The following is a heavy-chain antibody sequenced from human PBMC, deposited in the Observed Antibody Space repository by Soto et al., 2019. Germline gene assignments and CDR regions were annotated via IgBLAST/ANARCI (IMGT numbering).Heavy chain of an antibody. V-gene: IGHV3-23*01. CDR1: GFTFTSYA. Sequence: SGGSLRLSCAASGFTFTSYAMSWVRQAPGKGLEWVSTISGTGGSTYYPDSVKGRFTISRDNSKNTLYLQMNSLRAEDTAVYYYARSDVNCGGDCQISDYWGQGTLVTVSS. CDR2: ISGTGGST. D-gene: IGHD2-21*02. CDR3: ARSDVNCGGDCQISDY. J-gene: IGHJ4*02.